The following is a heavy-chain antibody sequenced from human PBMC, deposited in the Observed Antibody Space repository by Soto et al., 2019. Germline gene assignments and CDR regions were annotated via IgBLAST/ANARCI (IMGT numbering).Heavy chain of an antibody. CDR2: IYHSGST. V-gene: IGHV4-4*02. CDR1: GGSISSSNW. J-gene: IGHJ4*02. Sequence: SETLSLTCAVSGGSISSSNWWSWVRQPPGKGLEWIGEIYHSGSTNYNPSLKSRVTISVDRSKNQFSLKLSSVTAADTAVYYCARTPIGYSSSWYFIDYWGQGTLVTVSS. D-gene: IGHD6-13*01. CDR3: ARTPIGYSSSWYFIDY.